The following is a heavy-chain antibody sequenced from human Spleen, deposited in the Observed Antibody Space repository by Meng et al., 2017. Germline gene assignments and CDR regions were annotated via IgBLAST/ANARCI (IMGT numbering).Heavy chain of an antibody. V-gene: IGHV4-39*01. CDR3: ATSTVTTFFDY. D-gene: IGHD4-17*01. CDR2: LYYSGST. J-gene: IGHJ4*02. Sequence: QLQLQESGPGLVKPSETLSLTCSVSCGAISSSSYYWGWIRQPPGKGLEWIGSLYYSGSTYYNPSLKSRVTISVDTSKNQFSLKLSSVTAADTAVYYCATSTVTTFFDYWGQGTLVTVSS. CDR1: CGAISSSSYY.